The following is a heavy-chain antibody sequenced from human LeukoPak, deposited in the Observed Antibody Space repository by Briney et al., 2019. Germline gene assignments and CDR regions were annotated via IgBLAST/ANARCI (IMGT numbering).Heavy chain of an antibody. Sequence: ASVKVSCKASGYTFTSYYMHWVRQAPGQGLEWMGIINPSGGSTSYAQKFQGRVTMTRDTSTSTVYMELSSLRSEDTAVYYCARESPKSPYYDFWSGYPSNYPPPYYYYMDVWGKGTTVTVSS. CDR2: INPSGGST. CDR3: ARESPKSPYYDFWSGYPSNYPPPYYYYMDV. D-gene: IGHD3-3*01. V-gene: IGHV1-46*01. CDR1: GYTFTSYY. J-gene: IGHJ6*03.